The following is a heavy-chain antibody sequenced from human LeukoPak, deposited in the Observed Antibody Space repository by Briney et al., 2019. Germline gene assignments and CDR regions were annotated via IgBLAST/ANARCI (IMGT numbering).Heavy chain of an antibody. V-gene: IGHV4-30-4*01. J-gene: IGHJ4*02. Sequence: SETLSLTCTVSGGSISSGDYYWSWIRQPPGKGLEWIGYIYYSGSTYYNPSLKSPVTISVDTSKNQFSLKLSSVTAADTAVYYCARDLGVGFDYWGQGTLVTVSS. D-gene: IGHD3-16*01. CDR1: GGSISSGDYY. CDR2: IYYSGST. CDR3: ARDLGVGFDY.